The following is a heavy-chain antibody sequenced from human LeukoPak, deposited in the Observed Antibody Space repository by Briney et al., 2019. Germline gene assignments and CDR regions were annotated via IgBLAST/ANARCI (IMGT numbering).Heavy chain of an antibody. Sequence: PKASVKVSCKASGYTFTGYYMHWVRQAPGQGLEWMGWINPNSGGTNYAQKFQGRVTMTRDTSISTAYMELSRLRSDDTAVYYCARVINYDILTGYYSDYWGQGTLVTVSS. J-gene: IGHJ4*02. CDR1: GYTFTGYY. CDR2: INPNSGGT. D-gene: IGHD3-9*01. V-gene: IGHV1-2*02. CDR3: ARVINYDILTGYYSDY.